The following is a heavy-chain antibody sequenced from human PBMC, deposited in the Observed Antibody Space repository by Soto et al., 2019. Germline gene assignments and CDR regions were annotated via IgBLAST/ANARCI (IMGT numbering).Heavy chain of an antibody. J-gene: IGHJ5*02. CDR3: ARDRGGAIYWFDP. CDR2: INPNSGGT. D-gene: IGHD2-2*02. V-gene: IGHV1-2*02. Sequence: ASVKVSCKASGYTFTGYYMHWVRQAPGQGLEWMGWINPNSGGTNYAQKFQGRVTMTRDTSISTAYMELSRLRSDDTAVYYCARDRGGAIYWFDPWGQGTLVTSPQ. CDR1: GYTFTGYY.